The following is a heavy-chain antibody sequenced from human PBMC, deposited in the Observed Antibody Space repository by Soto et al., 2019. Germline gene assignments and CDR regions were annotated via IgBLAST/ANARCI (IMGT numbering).Heavy chain of an antibody. D-gene: IGHD6-19*01. V-gene: IGHV4-59*01. Sequence: QVQLQESGPGLVKPSETLSLTCTVSGGSISSYYWSWIRQPPGKGLEWIGYIYYSGSTNYHPSLKSRVTISVDTSKNQFSLKLSSVTAADTAVYYCARRSSGWYYFDYWGQGTLVTVSS. CDR2: IYYSGST. CDR3: ARRSSGWYYFDY. J-gene: IGHJ4*02. CDR1: GGSISSYY.